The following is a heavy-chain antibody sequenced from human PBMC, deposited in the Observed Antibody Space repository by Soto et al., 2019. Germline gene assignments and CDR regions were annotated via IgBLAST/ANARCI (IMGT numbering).Heavy chain of an antibody. CDR3: TTTETNIVVVPAAMKTYYYYGMDV. CDR2: IKSKTDGGTT. V-gene: IGHV3-15*07. J-gene: IGHJ6*02. CDR1: GFTFSNAW. Sequence: GGSLRLSCAASGFTFSNAWMNWVRQAPGKGLEWVGRIKSKTDGGTTDYAAPVKGRFTISRDDSKNTLYLQMNSLKTEDTAVYYCTTTETNIVVVPAAMKTYYYYGMDVWGQGTTVTVSS. D-gene: IGHD2-2*01.